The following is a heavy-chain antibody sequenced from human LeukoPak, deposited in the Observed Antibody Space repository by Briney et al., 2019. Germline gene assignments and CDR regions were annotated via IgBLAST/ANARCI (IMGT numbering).Heavy chain of an antibody. J-gene: IGHJ5*02. CDR1: GYTFTGYY. CDR3: ARGPFRNVDTNMVASRFDP. CDR2: INPNSGGT. Sequence: ASVKVSCKTSGYTFTGYYIHWVRQGPGQGLEWMGWINPNSGGTNYAQKFQGRATMTREMSISVVYMELRRLRSDDTAVYFCARGPFRNVDTNMVASRFDPWGQGTLVTVSP. D-gene: IGHD5-18*01. V-gene: IGHV1-2*02.